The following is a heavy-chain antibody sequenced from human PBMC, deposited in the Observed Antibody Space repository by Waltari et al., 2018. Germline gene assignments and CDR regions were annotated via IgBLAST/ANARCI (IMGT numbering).Heavy chain of an antibody. V-gene: IGHV3-23*01. J-gene: IGHJ4*02. CDR1: GFTFSTYA. D-gene: IGHD5-18*01. Sequence: EVQRFESGGGWVQPGGSLRLSCSASGFTFSTYAIRWVRQAPGKGQVWVSASSGSGGSTYYADSVKGRFTISTDNSKNTQYLQMNSLRAEDTAVYYCAKGPKWIQLLSYFDYWGQGTLVTVSS. CDR2: SSGSGGST. CDR3: AKGPKWIQLLSYFDY.